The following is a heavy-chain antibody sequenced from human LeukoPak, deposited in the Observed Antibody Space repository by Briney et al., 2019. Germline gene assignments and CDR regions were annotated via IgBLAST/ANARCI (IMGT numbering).Heavy chain of an antibody. CDR3: ASSKKPNFGP. D-gene: IGHD1-14*01. J-gene: IGHJ5*02. CDR2: IYYSGST. Sequence: SETLSLTCTVSGGSISSSSYYWGWIRQPPGKGLEWIGTIYYSGSTYYNPSLKSRVTISVDTSKNQISLKLSSVTAADTAVYCCASSKKPNFGPWGQGTLVTVSS. CDR1: GGSISSSSYY. V-gene: IGHV4-39*01.